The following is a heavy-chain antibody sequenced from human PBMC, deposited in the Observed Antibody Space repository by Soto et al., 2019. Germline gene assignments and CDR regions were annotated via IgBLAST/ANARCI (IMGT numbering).Heavy chain of an antibody. CDR3: ARNPDTNYSYGMDV. Sequence: QVQLVQSGAEVKKPGSSVKVSCKASGGTFSSYAISWVRQAPGQGLEWMGGIIPIFGTANYAQKFQGRVTITADESTSTAYMALSSLRSEDTAVYYCARNPDTNYSYGMDVWGQGTTVTVSS. CDR1: GGTFSSYA. CDR2: IIPIFGTA. J-gene: IGHJ6*02. V-gene: IGHV1-69*12.